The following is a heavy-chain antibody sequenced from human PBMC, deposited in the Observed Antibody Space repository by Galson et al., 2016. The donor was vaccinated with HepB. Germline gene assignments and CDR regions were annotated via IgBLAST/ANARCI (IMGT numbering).Heavy chain of an antibody. CDR1: GYIFTTYL. CDR3: ARGHIVATVDYYYYGLDV. Sequence: SVKVSCKASGYIFTTYLIHWVRQAPGQRPEWMGWVNAGNGNTEYSQKFQGRVIITRDTSANTAYMELSSLRSEDTAVYYCARGHIVATVDYYYYGLDVWGQGTLVTVSS. D-gene: IGHD5-12*01. CDR2: VNAGNGNT. J-gene: IGHJ6*02. V-gene: IGHV1-3*01.